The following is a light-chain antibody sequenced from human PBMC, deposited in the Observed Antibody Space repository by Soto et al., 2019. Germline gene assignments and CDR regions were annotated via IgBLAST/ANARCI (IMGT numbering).Light chain of an antibody. CDR1: SSDDGAYNY. CDR2: EVS. J-gene: IGLJ1*01. CDR3: TSYAGTYSFFYV. V-gene: IGLV2-8*01. Sequence: QSVLTQRPSASGSPGQSVTISCTGTSSDDGAYNYVSWYQQLPGKAPKLIIYEVSKRPSGVPDRFSGSKSGNTASLTVSGLQAEDEADYYCTSYAGTYSFFYVFGTGTKVTVL.